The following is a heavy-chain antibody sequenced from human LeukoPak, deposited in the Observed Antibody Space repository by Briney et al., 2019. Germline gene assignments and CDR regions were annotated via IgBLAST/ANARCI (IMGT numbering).Heavy chain of an antibody. CDR3: ARAGTYYDILIGYYRIDAFDI. V-gene: IGHV4-59*11. CDR1: GGSISSHY. J-gene: IGHJ3*02. D-gene: IGHD3-9*01. Sequence: SETLSLTCTVSGGSISSHYWSWIRQPPGKGLEWIGYIYYSGSTNYNPSLKSRVTISVDTSKNQFSLKLSSVTAADTAVYYCARAGTYYDILIGYYRIDAFDIWGQGTMVTVSS. CDR2: IYYSGST.